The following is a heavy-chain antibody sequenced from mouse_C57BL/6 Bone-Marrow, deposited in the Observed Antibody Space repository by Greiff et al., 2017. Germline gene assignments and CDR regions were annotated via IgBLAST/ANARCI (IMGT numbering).Heavy chain of an antibody. V-gene: IGHV1S22*01. CDR1: GYTFTSYW. Sequence: LKQPGSALVRPGASVKLSCKASGYTFTSYWMHWVKQRHGQGLEWIGNIYPGSGSTNYDEKFKSKGTLTVDTSSSTAYMHLSSLTSEDSAVYYCTRDGFAYWGQGTLVTVSA. J-gene: IGHJ3*01. CDR3: TRDGFAY. CDR2: IYPGSGST.